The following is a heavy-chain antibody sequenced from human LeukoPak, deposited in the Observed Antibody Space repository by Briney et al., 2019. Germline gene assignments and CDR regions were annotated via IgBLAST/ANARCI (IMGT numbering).Heavy chain of an antibody. V-gene: IGHV1-69*02. CDR1: GGTFSSYT. J-gene: IGHJ5*02. Sequence: SVKVSCKASGGTFSSYTISWVRQAPGQGLEWMGRIIPILGIANYALKFQGRVTITANKSTSTAYMELSSLRSEDTAVYYCARALWYMTTVTYNWFDPWGQGTLVTVSS. D-gene: IGHD4-11*01. CDR2: IIPILGIA. CDR3: ARALWYMTTVTYNWFDP.